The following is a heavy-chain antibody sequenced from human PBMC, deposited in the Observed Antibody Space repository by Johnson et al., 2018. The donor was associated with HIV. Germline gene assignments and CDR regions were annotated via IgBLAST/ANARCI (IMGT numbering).Heavy chain of an antibody. Sequence: VQLVESGGGLVKPGGSLRLSCAASGFTFINAWMSWVRQAPGKGLEWVSVIYSGGSTYYADSVKGRFTISRDNSKNTLYLQMNSLRAEDTAVYYCARASDAFDIWGQGTMVTVSS. CDR3: ARASDAFDI. CDR1: GFTFINAW. CDR2: IYSGGST. J-gene: IGHJ3*02. V-gene: IGHV3-66*01.